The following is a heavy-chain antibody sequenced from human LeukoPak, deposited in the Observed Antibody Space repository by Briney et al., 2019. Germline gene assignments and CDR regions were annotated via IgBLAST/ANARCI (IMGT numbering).Heavy chain of an antibody. J-gene: IGHJ4*02. Sequence: PSETLSLTCTVSGGSISSYYWSWIRQSPGKGLEWIGYIYYSGSTNYNPSLKSRVTISVDTSKNQFSLKLSSVTAADTAVYYCARNIFGVVTPLYFDYWGQGTLVTVSS. CDR1: GGSISSYY. CDR2: IYYSGST. D-gene: IGHD3-3*01. V-gene: IGHV4-59*01. CDR3: ARNIFGVVTPLYFDY.